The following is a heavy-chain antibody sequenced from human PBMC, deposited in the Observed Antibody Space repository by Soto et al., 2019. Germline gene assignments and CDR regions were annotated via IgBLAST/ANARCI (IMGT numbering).Heavy chain of an antibody. CDR2: IYYSGST. CDR3: ASMNLLWFGGRAFDY. J-gene: IGHJ4*02. V-gene: IGHV4-39*01. CDR1: GGSISSSSYY. Sequence: SETLSLTCTVSGGSISSSSYYWSWIRQPPGKGLEWIGSIYYSGSTYYNPSLKSRVTISVDTSKNQFSLKLSSVTAADTAVYYCASMNLLWFGGRAFDYWGQGTLVTVSS. D-gene: IGHD3-10*01.